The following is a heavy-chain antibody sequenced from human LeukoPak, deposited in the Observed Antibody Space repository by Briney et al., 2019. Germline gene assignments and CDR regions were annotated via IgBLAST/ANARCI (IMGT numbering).Heavy chain of an antibody. CDR3: ARDLNGMDA. CDR1: GFTFSSYG. J-gene: IGHJ6*02. Sequence: PGGSLRLSCAVSGFTFSSYGMHWVRQAPGKGLEWVAVISYDGSNKYYADSVKGRFTISRDNSKNTLYLQMNSLRAEDTAVYYCARDLNGMDAWGQGTTVTVSS. CDR2: ISYDGSNK. V-gene: IGHV3-30*03.